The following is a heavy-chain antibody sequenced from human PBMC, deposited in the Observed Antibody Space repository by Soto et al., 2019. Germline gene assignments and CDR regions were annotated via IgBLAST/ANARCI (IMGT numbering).Heavy chain of an antibody. Sequence: QLQESGPGRVKPSETLSLTCTVSGGSISSNGRYWGWIRQPPGKGLEWIASINYSGSPYHNPSIESPVTIPIDKSKNQFSLRLSSVTAADTAVYYCARLGSSGWYQGSYLDSWGQGSLVTASS. CDR3: ARLGSSGWYQGSYLDS. CDR1: GGSISSNGRY. J-gene: IGHJ4*02. V-gene: IGHV4-39*01. D-gene: IGHD6-19*01. CDR2: INYSGSP.